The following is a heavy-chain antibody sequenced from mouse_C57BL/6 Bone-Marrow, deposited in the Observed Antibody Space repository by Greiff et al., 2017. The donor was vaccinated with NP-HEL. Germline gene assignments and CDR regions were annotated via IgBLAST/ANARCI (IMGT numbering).Heavy chain of an antibody. J-gene: IGHJ3*01. CDR1: GYTFTSYG. Sequence: VKLQESGAELARPGASVKLSCKASGYTFTSYGISWVKQRTGQGLEWIGEIYPRSGNTYYNEKFKGKATLTADKSSSTAYMELRSLTSEDSAVYFCVITTEPFAYWGQGTLVTVSA. CDR2: IYPRSGNT. CDR3: VITTEPFAY. D-gene: IGHD1-1*01. V-gene: IGHV1-81*01.